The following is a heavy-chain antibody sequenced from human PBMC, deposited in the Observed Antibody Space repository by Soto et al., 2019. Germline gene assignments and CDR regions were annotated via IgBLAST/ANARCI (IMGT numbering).Heavy chain of an antibody. V-gene: IGHV4-30-4*01. D-gene: IGHD3-10*01. CDR2: IYYSGST. CDR1: GDSITSGDYY. J-gene: IGHJ4*02. CDR3: ARDRGWFYFDD. Sequence: QVQLQESGPGLVKPSQTLSLTCTVSGDSITSGDYYWSWIRQPPGKGLEWIGYIYYSGSTYYNPSLKSRITISGDTSKNQCSLGLSSVTAADTAVYYCARDRGWFYFDDWGQGTLVTVSS.